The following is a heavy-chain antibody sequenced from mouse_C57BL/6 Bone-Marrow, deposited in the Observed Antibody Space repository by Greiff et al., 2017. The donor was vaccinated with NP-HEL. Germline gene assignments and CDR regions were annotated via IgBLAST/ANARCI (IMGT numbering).Heavy chain of an antibody. CDR1: SPFSLL. J-gene: IGHJ1*03. D-gene: IGHD1-1*01. CDR2: GQGLEWIG. V-gene: IGHV1-87*01. Sequence: QLQQSGPELARPWSSAQIYLPCFSPFSLLFPFSLLSPHYFIHFLKHIPGQGLEWIGAIYPGNGDTSYNQKFKGKATLTADKSSSTAYMQLSSLTSEDSAVYYCAINHYGSSPYWYFDVWGTGTTVTVSS. CDR3: SEDSAVYYCAINHYGSSPYWYFDV.